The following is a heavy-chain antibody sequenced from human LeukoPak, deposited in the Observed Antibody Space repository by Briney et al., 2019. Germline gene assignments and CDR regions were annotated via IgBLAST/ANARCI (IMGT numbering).Heavy chain of an antibody. Sequence: GGSLRLSCAASGFTFSDHYMSWIRQTPGKGLEWVSYIYNSASNTYYADSVKGRFTISRDNAKNVLYLQMNNLRVEDTAVYYCARGHYGLDVWGQGITVTVSS. CDR2: IYNSASNT. V-gene: IGHV3-11*01. J-gene: IGHJ6*02. CDR1: GFTFSDHY. CDR3: ARGHYGLDV.